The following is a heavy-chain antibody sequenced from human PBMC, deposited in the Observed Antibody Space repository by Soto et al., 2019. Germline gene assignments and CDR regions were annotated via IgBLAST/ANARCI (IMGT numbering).Heavy chain of an antibody. V-gene: IGHV1-69*13. Sequence: ASVKVSCKASGGTFSSYVISWVRQAPGQGLEWMGGIIPIFGTANYAQKFQGRVTITADESTSTAYMELSSLRSEDTAVYYCATLGHPDIVVVPAAIDRNAFDIWGQGTMVTVSS. D-gene: IGHD2-2*01. J-gene: IGHJ3*02. CDR3: ATLGHPDIVVVPAAIDRNAFDI. CDR1: GGTFSSYV. CDR2: IIPIFGTA.